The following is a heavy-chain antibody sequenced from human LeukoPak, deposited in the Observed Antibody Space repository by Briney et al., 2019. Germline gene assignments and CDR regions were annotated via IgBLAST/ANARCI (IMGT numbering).Heavy chain of an antibody. D-gene: IGHD5-18*01. J-gene: IGHJ4*02. CDR2: ISGSGGVT. CDR1: GFTFSDYV. Sequence: GGSLRLSCAASGFTFSDYVMTWVRQAPGKGLEWVSAISGSGGVTYYADSVKGRFTVSRDNSKSTVLLQMNSLRAEDTAVYYCAKEGGIQLWSPIHYWGQGTLVTVSS. V-gene: IGHV3-23*01. CDR3: AKEGGIQLWSPIHY.